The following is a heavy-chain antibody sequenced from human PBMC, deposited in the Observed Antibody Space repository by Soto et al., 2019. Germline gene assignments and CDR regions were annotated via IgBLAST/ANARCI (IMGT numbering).Heavy chain of an antibody. V-gene: IGHV3-33*01. CDR1: GFTFSSYG. CDR3: AREGYFGEFDY. Sequence: ESGGGVVQPGRSLRLSCAASGFTFSSYGMHWVRQAPGKGLEWVAVIWYDGSNKYYADSVKGRFTISRDNSKNTLYLQMNSLRAEDTAVYYCAREGYFGEFDYWGQGTLVTVSS. D-gene: IGHD3-9*01. CDR2: IWYDGSNK. J-gene: IGHJ4*02.